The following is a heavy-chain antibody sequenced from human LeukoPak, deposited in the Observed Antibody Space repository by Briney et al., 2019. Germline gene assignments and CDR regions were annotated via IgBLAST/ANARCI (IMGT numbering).Heavy chain of an antibody. D-gene: IGHD5-12*01. CDR3: ARGGGYSGYVRDAFDF. V-gene: IGHV3-21*01. CDR2: ISSSSSYI. Sequence: GGSLRLSCAASGFTFSSYNMNWVRQAPGKGLEWVSSISSSSSYIYYADSVKGRFTISRDNAKNSLYLQMNSLRAEATAVYYCARGGGYSGYVRDAFDFWGQGTMVTVSS. CDR1: GFTFSSYN. J-gene: IGHJ3*01.